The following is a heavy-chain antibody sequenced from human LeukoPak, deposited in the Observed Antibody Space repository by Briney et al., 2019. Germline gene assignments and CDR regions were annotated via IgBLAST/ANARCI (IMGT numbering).Heavy chain of an antibody. V-gene: IGHV4-59*01. Sequence: SETLSLTCTVSGGSISSYYWSWIRQPPGKGLEWIGYIYYSGSTNYNPSLKSRVTISVDTSKNQFSLKLSSVTAADTAVYYCARDLGDLEGSDPWGQGTLVTVSS. CDR3: ARDLGDLEGSDP. J-gene: IGHJ5*02. D-gene: IGHD3-10*01. CDR1: GGSISSYY. CDR2: IYYSGST.